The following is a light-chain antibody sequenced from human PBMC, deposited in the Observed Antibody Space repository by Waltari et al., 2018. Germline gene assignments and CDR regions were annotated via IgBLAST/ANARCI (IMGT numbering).Light chain of an antibody. CDR3: SSFTTSSTQV. Sequence: QSALTQPASVSGSPGHSITLSCPGTSSEVGASDYVSWYQHYPGKAPKLMIFEVSNRPSGASIRFSGSKSGNTASLTISGLLPEDEADYYCSSFTTSSTQVFGTGTKVTVL. J-gene: IGLJ1*01. CDR2: EVS. V-gene: IGLV2-14*01. CDR1: SSEVGASDY.